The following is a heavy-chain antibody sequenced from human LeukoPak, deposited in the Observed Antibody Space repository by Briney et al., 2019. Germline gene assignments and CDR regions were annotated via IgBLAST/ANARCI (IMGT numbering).Heavy chain of an antibody. V-gene: IGHV3-64D*06. CDR2: ISSNGDNT. J-gene: IGHJ4*02. CDR1: GFTFSTYV. Sequence: GGSLRLSCSVSGFTFSTYVMHWVRQAPGKGLEYVSAISSNGDNTYYADSVKGRFTISRDNSENTLYLQMSSLRADDAAVYYCVRGTGYWGQGTLVTVSS. CDR3: VRGTGY.